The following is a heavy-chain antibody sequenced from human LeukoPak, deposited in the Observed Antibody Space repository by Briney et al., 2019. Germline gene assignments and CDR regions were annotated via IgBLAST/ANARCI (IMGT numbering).Heavy chain of an antibody. J-gene: IGHJ4*02. CDR3: ARDLGYGSGTPRGY. CDR1: GFTFSDYY. V-gene: IGHV3-11*01. D-gene: IGHD3-10*01. Sequence: PGGSLRLSCAASGFTFSDYYMSWIRQAPGKGLEWVSYISSSGSTTYYADSVKGRFTISRDNAKNSLFLQTNSLRAEDTAVYYCARDLGYGSGTPRGYWGQGTLVTVSS. CDR2: ISSSGSTT.